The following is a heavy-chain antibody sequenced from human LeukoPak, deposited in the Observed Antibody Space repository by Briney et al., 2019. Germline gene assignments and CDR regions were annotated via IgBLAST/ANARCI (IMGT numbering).Heavy chain of an antibody. J-gene: IGHJ6*03. CDR3: ARAGYFSGGTSASTYYYYYMDV. Sequence: RASVKVSCKSSGYTFTNYYMHWVRQAPGQGLEWMGMINPSGGSTGYAQKFQGRVTMTRDMATSTVYMDLSSLRSEDTAVYYCARAGYFSGGTSASTYYYYYMDVWGKGTTVTVSS. D-gene: IGHD2-15*01. CDR2: INPSGGST. CDR1: GYTFTNYY. V-gene: IGHV1-46*01.